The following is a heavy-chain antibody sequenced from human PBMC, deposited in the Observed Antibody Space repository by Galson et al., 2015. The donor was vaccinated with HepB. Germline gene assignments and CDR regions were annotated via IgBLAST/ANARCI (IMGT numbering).Heavy chain of an antibody. J-gene: IGHJ6*02. CDR1: GGSISSSNW. D-gene: IGHD5-12*01. Sequence: LSLTCAVSGGSISSSNWWSWVRQPPGKGLEWIGEIYHSGSTNYNPSLKSRVTISVDKSKNQFSLKLSSVTAADTAVYYCARDKRGLRADGMDVWGQGTTVTVSS. V-gene: IGHV4-4*02. CDR3: ARDKRGLRADGMDV. CDR2: IYHSGST.